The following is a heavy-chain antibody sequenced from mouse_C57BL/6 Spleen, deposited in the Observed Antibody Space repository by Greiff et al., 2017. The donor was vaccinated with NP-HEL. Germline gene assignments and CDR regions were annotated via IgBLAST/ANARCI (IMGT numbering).Heavy chain of an antibody. V-gene: IGHV5-6*01. Sequence: EVMLVESGGDLVKPGGSLKLSCAASGFTFSSYGMSWVRQTPDKRLEWVATISSGGSYTYYPDSVKGRFTISRDNAKNTLYLQMSSLKSEDTAMYYCARHFLLRSSYFDVWGTGTTVTVSS. J-gene: IGHJ1*03. D-gene: IGHD1-1*01. CDR3: ARHFLLRSSYFDV. CDR2: ISSGGSYT. CDR1: GFTFSSYG.